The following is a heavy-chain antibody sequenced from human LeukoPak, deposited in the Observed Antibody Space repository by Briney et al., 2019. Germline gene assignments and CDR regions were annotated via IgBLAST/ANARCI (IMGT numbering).Heavy chain of an antibody. Sequence: SVKVSCKASGATFSSYAISRVRQAPGHGLEWLGRIIPIFGTANYTQKYQGRVTITADKSTSTAYMELSSLRSEDTAVYYCARDKKMGEAYSSSWYHYYYYMDVWGKGTTVTVSS. CDR1: GATFSSYA. D-gene: IGHD6-13*01. CDR2: IIPIFGTA. CDR3: ARDKKMGEAYSSSWYHYYYYMDV. J-gene: IGHJ6*03. V-gene: IGHV1-69*06.